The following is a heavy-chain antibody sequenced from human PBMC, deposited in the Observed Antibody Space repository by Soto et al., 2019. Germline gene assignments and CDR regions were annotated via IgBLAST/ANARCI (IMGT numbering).Heavy chain of an antibody. Sequence: GGSLRLSCAASAFPFSAYGMHWVRQAPGKGLEWVAGIWYDGSNQYYADSVKGRFAISRDNSKNTLYLQMDSLRAEDAAVYYCARVNSGSYYLFYFDYWGQGTLVTVSS. CDR2: IWYDGSNQ. CDR3: ARVNSGSYYLFYFDY. D-gene: IGHD1-26*01. V-gene: IGHV3-33*01. CDR1: AFPFSAYG. J-gene: IGHJ4*02.